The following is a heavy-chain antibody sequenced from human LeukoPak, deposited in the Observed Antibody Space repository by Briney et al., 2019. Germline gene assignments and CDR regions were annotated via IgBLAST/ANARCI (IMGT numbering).Heavy chain of an antibody. D-gene: IGHD4-17*01. V-gene: IGHV1-46*03. CDR3: AIHDYGAFRVDY. CDR2: INPSGGST. Sequence: ASVTVSCKASGYTFTSYYMHWVRQAPGQGLEWMGIINPSGGSTSYAQKFQGRVTMTRDMSTSTVYMELSSLRSEDTAVYYCAIHDYGAFRVDYWGQGTLVTVSS. J-gene: IGHJ4*02. CDR1: GYTFTSYY.